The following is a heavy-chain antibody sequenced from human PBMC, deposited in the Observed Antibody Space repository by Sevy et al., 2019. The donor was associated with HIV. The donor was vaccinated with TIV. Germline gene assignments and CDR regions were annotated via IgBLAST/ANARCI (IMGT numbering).Heavy chain of an antibody. D-gene: IGHD4-17*01. Sequence: SETLSLTCAVYGGSFSGYYWSWIRQPPGKGLEWIGEINHSGSTNYNPSLKSRVTISVDTSKNQFSLKLSSVTAADTAVYYCATPDYGDYWGYWGQGTLVTVSS. CDR1: GGSFSGYY. J-gene: IGHJ4*02. CDR2: INHSGST. CDR3: ATPDYGDYWGY. V-gene: IGHV4-34*01.